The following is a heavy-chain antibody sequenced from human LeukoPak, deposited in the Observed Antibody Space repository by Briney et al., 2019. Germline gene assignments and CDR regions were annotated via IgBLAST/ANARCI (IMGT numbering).Heavy chain of an antibody. CDR2: ISLAGQT. Sequence: PSETLSLTCGVSGGSISGTNWWSWVRQPPGQGLEWIGEISLAGQTNYNPSLNGRVTMSLDKSSNQLSLHLTSVNAADTAVYYCTRDLGSRTSGFDSWGQGTLLTVSS. CDR1: GGSISGTNW. V-gene: IGHV4/OR15-8*02. J-gene: IGHJ4*02. D-gene: IGHD2-2*01. CDR3: TRDLGSRTSGFDS.